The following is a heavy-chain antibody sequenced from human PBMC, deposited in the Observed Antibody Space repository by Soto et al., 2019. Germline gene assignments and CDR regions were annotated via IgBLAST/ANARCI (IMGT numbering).Heavy chain of an antibody. D-gene: IGHD1-26*01. J-gene: IGHJ6*02. CDR1: GYTFTSYD. CDR3: ARGRGRGRGVWQYYYYGMDV. Sequence: QVQLVQSGAEVKKPGASVKVSCKASGYTFTSYDINWVRQATGQGLEWMGWMNPNSGNTGSAQKFMGGVTMSRNTSRSIAYMERSSLGAEDTAVYYCARGRGRGRGVWQYYYYGMDVWGQGTTVTVSS. V-gene: IGHV1-8*01. CDR2: MNPNSGNT.